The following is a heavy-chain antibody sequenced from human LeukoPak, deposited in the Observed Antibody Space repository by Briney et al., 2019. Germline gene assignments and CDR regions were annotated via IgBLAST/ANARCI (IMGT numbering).Heavy chain of an antibody. CDR1: GFTFSSYG. Sequence: GGSLRLSCAASGFTFSSYGMSWVRQAPGKGLEWVSAISGSGGSTYYADSVKGRFTISRDNSKNTVSLQMNSLRAEDTALYYCASEPYYMDVWGKGTTVTVSS. CDR3: ASEPYYMDV. D-gene: IGHD3-16*01. CDR2: ISGSGGST. J-gene: IGHJ6*03. V-gene: IGHV3-23*01.